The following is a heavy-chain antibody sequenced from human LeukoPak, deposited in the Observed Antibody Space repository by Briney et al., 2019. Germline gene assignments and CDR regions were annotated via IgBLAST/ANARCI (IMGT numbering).Heavy chain of an antibody. Sequence: GGSLRLSCAASGFTFSTYAMSWVRQAPGKGLEWVAVIWPDGSIKYYADSVKGRFTISRDNSMNTLYLQMSSLRAEDTAVYYCASWTDYVDYWGQGTLVTVSS. CDR3: ASWTDYVDY. D-gene: IGHD3/OR15-3a*01. CDR1: GFTFSTYA. V-gene: IGHV3-33*08. CDR2: IWPDGSIK. J-gene: IGHJ4*02.